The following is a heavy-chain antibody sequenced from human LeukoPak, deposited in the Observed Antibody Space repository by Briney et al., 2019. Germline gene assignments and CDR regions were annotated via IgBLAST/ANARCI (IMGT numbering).Heavy chain of an antibody. CDR2: ISSTTKSII. J-gene: IGHJ3*02. CDR3: ARGYSSDAFDI. V-gene: IGHV3-48*04. D-gene: IGHD1-26*01. Sequence: GWSLRLSCAASGFTFSSYSMNWVRQAPGKGLEWISFISSTTKSIIYYADSVKGRFTISRDNAKNSLYLQMNSLRVEDTAVYYCARGYSSDAFDIWGQGTLVTVSS. CDR1: GFTFSSYS.